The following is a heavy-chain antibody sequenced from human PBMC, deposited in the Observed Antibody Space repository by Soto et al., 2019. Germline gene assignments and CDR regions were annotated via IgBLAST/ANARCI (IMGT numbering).Heavy chain of an antibody. CDR3: ARGGCSGGSCYNYFDY. Sequence: GASVKVSCKASGYTFSNYYIHWVRQAPGQGLEWMGWTSAYNGNTNYAQKLQGRVTMTTDTSTSTAYMELRSLRSDDTAVYYCARGGCSGGSCYNYFDYWGQGTLVTVSS. V-gene: IGHV1-18*04. CDR2: TSAYNGNT. D-gene: IGHD2-15*01. CDR1: GYTFSNYY. J-gene: IGHJ4*02.